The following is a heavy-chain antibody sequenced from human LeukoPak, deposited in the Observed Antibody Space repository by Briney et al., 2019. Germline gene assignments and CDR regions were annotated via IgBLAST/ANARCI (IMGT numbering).Heavy chain of an antibody. J-gene: IGHJ6*02. D-gene: IGHD6-13*01. Sequence: GGSLRLSCAASGFTVSNNYMNWVRQAPGKGLEWVAVIYSGGSTYYADSVKGRFTISRDNSKNTLYLQMNSLRAEDTAVYYCARATRPRSSWTPYYYYGMDVWGQGTTVTVSS. V-gene: IGHV3-66*01. CDR3: ARATRPRSSWTPYYYYGMDV. CDR1: GFTVSNNY. CDR2: IYSGGST.